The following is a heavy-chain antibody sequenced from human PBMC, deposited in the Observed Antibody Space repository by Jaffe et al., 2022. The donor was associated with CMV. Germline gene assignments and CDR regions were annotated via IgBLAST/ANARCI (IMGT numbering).Heavy chain of an antibody. CDR2: IKQDGSEI. CDR1: GFTFSDHW. CDR3: ARGLTYYYDSSGYYDY. J-gene: IGHJ4*02. V-gene: IGHV3-7*01. D-gene: IGHD3-22*01. Sequence: EVQLVESGGGLVQPGGSLRLSCAASGFTFSDHWMNWVRQAPGRGLEWVANIKQDGSEIFYVDSVKGRFAISRANSENSLYLQMNSLRAEDTAVYYCARGLTYYYDSSGYYDYWGQGALVTVSS.